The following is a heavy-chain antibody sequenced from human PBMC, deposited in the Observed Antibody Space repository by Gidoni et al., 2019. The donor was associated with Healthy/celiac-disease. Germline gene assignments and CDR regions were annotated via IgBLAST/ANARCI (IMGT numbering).Heavy chain of an antibody. D-gene: IGHD3-16*01. CDR2: ISGSGGST. CDR3: AKSAWGRPWGSVDAFDI. V-gene: IGHV3-23*01. J-gene: IGHJ3*02. Sequence: EVQLLESGGGLVQPGGSLRLSCAASGCTFSSYAVIWVRQALGKGLEWVSAISGSGGSTYYAYSVKGRFTISRDNSKNTLYLQMNSLRAEDTAVYYCAKSAWGRPWGSVDAFDIWGQGTMVTVSS. CDR1: GCTFSSYA.